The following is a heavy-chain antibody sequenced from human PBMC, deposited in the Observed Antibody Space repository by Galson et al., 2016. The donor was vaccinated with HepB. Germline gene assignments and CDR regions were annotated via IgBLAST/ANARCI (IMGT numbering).Heavy chain of an antibody. CDR3: ATSRAVRGGYVGAFDS. CDR2: ISRSGDMM. V-gene: IGHV3-11*01. J-gene: IGHJ4*02. CDR1: GLSFSDYY. D-gene: IGHD3-22*01. Sequence: SLRLSCAASGLSFSDYYMSWIRQAPGKGLEWVAYISRSGDMMYCADSVKGRFTISRDNARTSLYLQMSGLRAADTALYSCATSRAVRGGYVGAFDSWGQGTVVTVSS.